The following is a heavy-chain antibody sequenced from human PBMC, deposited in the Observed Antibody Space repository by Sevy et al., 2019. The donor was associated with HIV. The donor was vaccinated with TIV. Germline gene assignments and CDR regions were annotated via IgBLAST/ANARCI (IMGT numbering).Heavy chain of an antibody. J-gene: IGHJ4*02. V-gene: IGHV3-73*01. Sequence: GGSLRLSCAVSGFTFSGSAMDWVRHTSGKGLEWLGRIRNQANNYTRTYAASVKGRFVISRDDSKNTAYLHMSNLKSEDTAVYYCTSGIAVVGTVYFDYWGRGTLVTVSS. D-gene: IGHD6-19*01. CDR3: TSGIAVVGTVYFDY. CDR1: GFTFSGSA. CDR2: IRNQANNYTR.